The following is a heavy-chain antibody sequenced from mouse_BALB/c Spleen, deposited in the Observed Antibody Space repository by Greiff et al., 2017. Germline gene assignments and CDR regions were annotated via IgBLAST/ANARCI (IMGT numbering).Heavy chain of an antibody. J-gene: IGHJ2*01. V-gene: IGHV1S126*01. D-gene: IGHD1-1*01. CDR3: AKVTPVRYYLDY. CDR1: GYSFTSYW. Sequence: VQLVESGPQLVRPGASVKISCKASGYSFTSYWMHWVKQRPGQGLEWIGMIDPSDSETRLNQKFKDKATLTVDKSSSTAYMQLSSPTSEDSAVYCCAKVTPVRYYLDYWGQGTTLTVSS. CDR2: IDPSDSET.